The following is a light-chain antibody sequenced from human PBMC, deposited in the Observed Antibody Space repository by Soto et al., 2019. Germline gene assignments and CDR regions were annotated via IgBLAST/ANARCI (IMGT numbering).Light chain of an antibody. CDR2: AAS. Sequence: DIQMTQTPSSLSASVRDRVTITCRASQGINTFLSLYQQKPGKAPKLLIYAASTLQSGVPSRFSGSGSGTDFTLTISSLQPEDFATYYCQQLESYPSTFGGGT. J-gene: IGKJ4*01. V-gene: IGKV1-9*01. CDR3: QQLESYPST. CDR1: QGINTF.